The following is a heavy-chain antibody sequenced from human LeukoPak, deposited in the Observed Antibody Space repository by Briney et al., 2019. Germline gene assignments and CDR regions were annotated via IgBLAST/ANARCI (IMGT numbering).Heavy chain of an antibody. J-gene: IGHJ4*02. Sequence: ASVKVSCKASGYTFTSYGISWVRQAPGQGLEWMGWISAYNGNTNYAQKLQGRVTMTTDPSTSTAYMELRSLRSDDTAVYYCARALTTHYYGSGAVDYWGQGTLVTVSS. CDR1: GYTFTSYG. V-gene: IGHV1-18*01. D-gene: IGHD3-10*01. CDR3: ARALTTHYYGSGAVDY. CDR2: ISAYNGNT.